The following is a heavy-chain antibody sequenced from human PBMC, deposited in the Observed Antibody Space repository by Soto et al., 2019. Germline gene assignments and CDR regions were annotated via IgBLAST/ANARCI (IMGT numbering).Heavy chain of an antibody. CDR1: GYTFTSYA. CDR2: INAGNGNT. D-gene: IGHD3-10*01. CDR3: AAGYGSGSYSPNFDY. V-gene: IGHV1-3*01. J-gene: IGHJ4*02. Sequence: QVQLVQSGAEVKKPGASVKVSCKASGYTFTSYAMHWVRQAPGQRLEWMGWINAGNGNTKYSQKFQGRVTITRDTSASTAYMELSSLRSEDTAEYYCAAGYGSGSYSPNFDYWGQGTLVTVSS.